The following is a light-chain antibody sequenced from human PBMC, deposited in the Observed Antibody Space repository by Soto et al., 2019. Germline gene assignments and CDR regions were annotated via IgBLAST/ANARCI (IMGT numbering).Light chain of an antibody. J-gene: IGKJ4*01. V-gene: IGKV4-1*01. CDR3: QQYYSLPLT. Sequence: DIVMTQSPDSLAVSLGERATINCKSSQSVLYSSNNKNYLAWFQQKPGQSPKLLIYWASTRESGVPDRFSGSGSGTDFTLTISSLQAEDAAVYYCQQYYSLPLTFGGGTKVEI. CDR1: QSVLYSSNNKNY. CDR2: WAS.